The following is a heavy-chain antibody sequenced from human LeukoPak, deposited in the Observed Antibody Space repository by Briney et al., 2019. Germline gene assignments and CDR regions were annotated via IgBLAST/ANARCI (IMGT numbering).Heavy chain of an antibody. D-gene: IGHD3-22*01. J-gene: IGHJ4*02. V-gene: IGHV3-21*01. CDR3: ARVGDSSGYIPYFFDY. CDR2: ISSSSSYI. Sequence: PGGSLRLSWAASGFTFISYSMNWVHQAPGKGLEWVSSISSSSSYIHYADSVKGRFTISRDNAKNSLYLQMNSLRAEDTAVYYCARVGDSSGYIPYFFDYWGQGTLVTVSS. CDR1: GFTFISYS.